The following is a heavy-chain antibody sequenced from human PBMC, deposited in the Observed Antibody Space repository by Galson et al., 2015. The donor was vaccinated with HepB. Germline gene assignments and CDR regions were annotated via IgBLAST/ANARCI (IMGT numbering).Heavy chain of an antibody. J-gene: IGHJ5*02. CDR1: GFTFTSYA. V-gene: IGHV1-3*01. CDR2: INAGNGNT. CDR3: ARALLEGEASFDP. Sequence: SVKVSCKASGFTFTSYAIQWVRQAPGQRLEWMGWINAGNGNTKYSQKFQGRLTITRDTSASTAYMELNILTSEDTAVYYCARALLEGEASFDPWGRGTLVIVSS. D-gene: IGHD1-1*01.